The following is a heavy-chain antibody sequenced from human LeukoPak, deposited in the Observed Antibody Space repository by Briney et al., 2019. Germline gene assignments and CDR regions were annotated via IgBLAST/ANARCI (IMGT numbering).Heavy chain of an antibody. J-gene: IGHJ3*01. Sequence: GGSLRLSCAASGFSLSSYTMAWVRQGPGKGLEWVSSISSGSSSIYYADSLKGRFTISRDNAKNSLYLQMNSLGAEDTAVYYCARDNAFDFWGQGTVVTVSS. CDR3: ARDNAFDF. CDR1: GFSLSSYT. V-gene: IGHV3-21*01. CDR2: ISSGSSSI.